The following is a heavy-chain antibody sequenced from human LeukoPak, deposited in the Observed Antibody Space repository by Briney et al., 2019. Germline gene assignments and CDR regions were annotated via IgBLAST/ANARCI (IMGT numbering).Heavy chain of an antibody. J-gene: IGHJ6*03. V-gene: IGHV1-8*01. CDR1: GYTFTSYD. CDR2: MNPNSGNT. CDR3: ARAKSGYYPYYYYYMDV. D-gene: IGHD3-22*01. Sequence: ASVKVSCKASGYTFTSYDINWVRQAPGQGLEWMGWMNPNSGNTGYAQKFQGRVTMTRNTSISTAYMELSSLRSEDTAVYYCARAKSGYYPYYYYYMDVWGKGTTVTVSS.